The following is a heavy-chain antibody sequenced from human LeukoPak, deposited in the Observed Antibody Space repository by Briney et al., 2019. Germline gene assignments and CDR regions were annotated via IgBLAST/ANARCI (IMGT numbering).Heavy chain of an antibody. D-gene: IGHD4-17*01. CDR1: GCTFTGYY. V-gene: IGHV1-2*02. Sequence: ASVRVCCKASGCTFTGYYIHWVRQAPGQGLESMGWMDPNSGATNFAQAFQGRVTLTKDTSRTTVYMDPRNLRSDDTAFYYCARQIRRTYGAYEVFDFWGQGTLVTVSS. CDR2: MDPNSGAT. J-gene: IGHJ4*02. CDR3: ARQIRRTYGAYEVFDF.